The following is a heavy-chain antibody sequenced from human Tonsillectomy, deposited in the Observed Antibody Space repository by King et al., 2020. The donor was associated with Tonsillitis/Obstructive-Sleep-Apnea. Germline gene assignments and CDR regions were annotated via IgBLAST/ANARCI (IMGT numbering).Heavy chain of an antibody. J-gene: IGHJ4*02. CDR2: IWYDGSNK. D-gene: IGHD2-2*01. CDR3: AREGVVPAAIQKYAFDY. Sequence: VQLVESGGGVVQPGRSLRLSCAASGFTFSSYGMHWVRQSPGKGLEWVAVIWYDGSNKYYADSVKGRFTISRDNSKNTLYLQMNSLRAEDTAVYYCAREGVVPAAIQKYAFDYWGQGTLVTVSS. V-gene: IGHV3-33*01. CDR1: GFTFSSYG.